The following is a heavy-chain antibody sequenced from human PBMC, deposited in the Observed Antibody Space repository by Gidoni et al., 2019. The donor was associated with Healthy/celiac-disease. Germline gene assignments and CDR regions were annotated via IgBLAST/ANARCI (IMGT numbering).Heavy chain of an antibody. CDR1: GGSISSSSYY. Sequence: QLQLQESGPGLVKPSETLSLTCTVSGGSISSSSYYWGWIRQPPGKGLEWIGSIYYSGSTYHNPSLKSRVTISVDTSKNQFSLKLSSVTAADTAVYYCARDGATDYWYFDLWGRGTLVTVSS. V-gene: IGHV4-39*07. J-gene: IGHJ2*01. CDR2: IYYSGST. CDR3: ARDGATDYWYFDL. D-gene: IGHD4-4*01.